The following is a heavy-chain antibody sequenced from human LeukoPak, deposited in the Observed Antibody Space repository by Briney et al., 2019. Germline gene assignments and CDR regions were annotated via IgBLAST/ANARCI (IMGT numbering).Heavy chain of an antibody. Sequence: GGSLRLSCAPSGFTVSSTYMSWVRQAPSKGLEWVSIISGGGDTFYAGSVKGRFTISRDISKNTLYLQMNDLRGEDTAVYYCAGRGSGYYYGMNVWGQGTTVTVSS. V-gene: IGHV3-66*01. CDR2: ISGGGDT. D-gene: IGHD3-10*01. CDR3: AGRGSGYYYGMNV. CDR1: GFTVSSTY. J-gene: IGHJ6*02.